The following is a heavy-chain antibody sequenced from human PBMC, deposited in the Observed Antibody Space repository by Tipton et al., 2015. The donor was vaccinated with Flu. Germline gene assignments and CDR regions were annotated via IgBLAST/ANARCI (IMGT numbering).Heavy chain of an antibody. Sequence: QLVQSGGGLVHPGGSLTVSCAASGFTASSNYMSWVRQAPGKGLEWASIIYRIGSTYYADSVKDRFTISRETSKNTLYLQTNSLRAEDTAVYYCARAGGYSYGYEWGQGTLVTVSS. J-gene: IGHJ4*02. D-gene: IGHD5-18*01. V-gene: IGHV3-66*02. CDR1: GFTASSNY. CDR3: ARAGGYSYGYE. CDR2: IYRIGST.